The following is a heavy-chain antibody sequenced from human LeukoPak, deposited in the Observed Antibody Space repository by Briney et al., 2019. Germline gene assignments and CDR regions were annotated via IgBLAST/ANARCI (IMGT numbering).Heavy chain of an antibody. Sequence: ASVKVSCKVSRYTLTELSMHWVRQAPGKGLEWMGGFDPEDGEAIYAQKFQGRVTMTEDTSTDTAYMELSSLRSEDTAVYYCATEKLNFNHYDSSGYGYWGQGTLVTVSS. D-gene: IGHD3-22*01. CDR3: ATEKLNFNHYDSSGYGY. CDR1: RYTLTELS. V-gene: IGHV1-24*01. J-gene: IGHJ4*02. CDR2: FDPEDGEA.